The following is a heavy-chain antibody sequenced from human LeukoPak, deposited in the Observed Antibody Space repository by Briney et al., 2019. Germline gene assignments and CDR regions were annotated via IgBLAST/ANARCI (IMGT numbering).Heavy chain of an antibody. Sequence: GGSLRLSCAAAGFTFSSYAMSWVRQAPGRGLEWVSAISGSGGSTYYADSVKGRFTISRDNSKNTLHLQMNSLRAEDTAVYYCAKRLERYDYWGQGTLVTVSS. V-gene: IGHV3-23*01. CDR3: AKRLERYDY. CDR1: GFTFSSYA. J-gene: IGHJ4*02. D-gene: IGHD3-16*01. CDR2: ISGSGGST.